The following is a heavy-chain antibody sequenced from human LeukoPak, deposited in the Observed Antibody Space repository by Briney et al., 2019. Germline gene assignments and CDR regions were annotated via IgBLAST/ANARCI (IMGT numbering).Heavy chain of an antibody. CDR3: ARVLRYFGGFDP. CDR1: GDSISGSW. J-gene: IGHJ5*02. Sequence: SETLSLTCTVSGDSISGSWWSWIRQPPGKGLEWIGYSYYSSTTNYNPSLKSRVTISVDTSKNQFSLKLSSVTAADTAVYYCARVLRYFGGFDPWGQGTLVTVSS. CDR2: SYYSSTT. V-gene: IGHV4-59*08. D-gene: IGHD3-9*01.